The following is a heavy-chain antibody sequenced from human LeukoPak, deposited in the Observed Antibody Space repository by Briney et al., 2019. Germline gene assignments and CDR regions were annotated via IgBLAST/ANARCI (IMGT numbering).Heavy chain of an antibody. CDR2: ISTGSSYI. CDR3: AREAGWSEGGGEHRDFDY. J-gene: IGHJ4*02. CDR1: GFAFSDYY. Sequence: GGSLRLSCAASGFAFSDYYMNWVRQAPGKGLEWVSCISTGSSYIYYADSVKGRFTISRDNAKNSLYLQMNSLRVEDTAVYYCAREAGWSEGGGEHRDFDYWGQGTLVTVSS. V-gene: IGHV3-21*01. D-gene: IGHD3-3*01.